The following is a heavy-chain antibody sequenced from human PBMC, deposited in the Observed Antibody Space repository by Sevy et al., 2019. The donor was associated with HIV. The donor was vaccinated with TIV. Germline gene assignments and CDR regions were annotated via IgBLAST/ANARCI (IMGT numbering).Heavy chain of an antibody. D-gene: IGHD4-4*01. J-gene: IGHJ4*02. V-gene: IGHV2-5*02. CDR3: ARFLKGDYTNYFDS. CDR1: GFSLNTSGVG. CDR2: IFWDDEK. Sequence: SGPTLVNPAQTLTLTCSFSGFSLNTSGVGVGLIRLPPGKALEWLALIFWDDEKRYSPPLKNRLTITKDTSKNQVVLTMTNMDPVDTATYYCARFLKGDYTNYFDSWDQGSLVTVSS.